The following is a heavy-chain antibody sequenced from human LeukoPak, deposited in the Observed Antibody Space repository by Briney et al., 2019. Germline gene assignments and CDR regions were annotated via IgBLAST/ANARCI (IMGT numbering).Heavy chain of an antibody. CDR2: IGSSSI. CDR3: AKWRWQQSEFDY. J-gene: IGHJ4*02. D-gene: IGHD5-24*01. V-gene: IGHV3-48*01. CDR1: GFSVSLYS. Sequence: GGSLRLSCAASGFSVSLYSMGWVRQAPGKGLEWISYIGSSSIYADSVKGRFTISRDSAKNSLYLQMNSLRGEDTAVYYCAKWRWQQSEFDYWGQGTLVTVSS.